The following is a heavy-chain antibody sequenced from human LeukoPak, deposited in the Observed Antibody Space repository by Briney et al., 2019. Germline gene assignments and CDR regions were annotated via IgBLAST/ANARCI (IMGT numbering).Heavy chain of an antibody. J-gene: IGHJ6*02. V-gene: IGHV4-39*01. CDR2: IYYSGST. Sequence: SETLSLTCTVSGGSISSSSYYWGWIRQPPGKGLEWIGSIYYSGSTYYNPSLKSRVTISVDTSKNQFSLKLSSVTAADTAVYYCARLTPRGRYSSSWYYYYYGMDVWGQGTTVTVSS. D-gene: IGHD6-13*01. CDR1: GGSISSSSYY. CDR3: ARLTPRGRYSSSWYYYYYGMDV.